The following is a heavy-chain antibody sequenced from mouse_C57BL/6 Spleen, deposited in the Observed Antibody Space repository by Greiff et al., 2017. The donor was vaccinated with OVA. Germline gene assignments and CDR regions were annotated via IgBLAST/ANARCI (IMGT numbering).Heavy chain of an antibody. D-gene: IGHD1-1*01. V-gene: IGHV5-6*01. Sequence: EVQLVESGGDLVKPGGSLKLSCAASGFTFSSYGMSWVRQTPDKRLEWVATISSGGSYTYYPDSVKGRFTISRDNAKNTLYLQMSSLKSEDTAMYYCARRCYGSQLDFDYWGQGTTLTVSS. J-gene: IGHJ2*01. CDR3: ARRCYGSQLDFDY. CDR1: GFTFSSYG. CDR2: ISSGGSYT.